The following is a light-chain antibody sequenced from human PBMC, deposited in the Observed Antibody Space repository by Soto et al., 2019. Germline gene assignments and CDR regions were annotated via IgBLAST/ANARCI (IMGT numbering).Light chain of an antibody. Sequence: EIVLTQSPGTLSLSPGERATLSCRASQSVSNNYLAWYQQKPGQGPRLLIYGASTRATGIPARFSGSGSGTEFTLTISSLQSEDFAVYYCQQYNNWPPWTFGQGTKVDIK. V-gene: IGKV3-15*01. CDR3: QQYNNWPPWT. CDR1: QSVSNN. J-gene: IGKJ1*01. CDR2: GAS.